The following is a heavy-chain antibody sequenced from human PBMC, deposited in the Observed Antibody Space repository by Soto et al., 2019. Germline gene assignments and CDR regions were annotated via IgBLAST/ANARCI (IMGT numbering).Heavy chain of an antibody. CDR3: AKVRIDETKPPPPYYYDSSGYYPSRGMDI. CDR2: IIPILGIA. Sequence: GASVKVSCKASGGTFSSYTISWVRHAPGQGLEWMGRIIPILGIANYTQKFQGRVTITADKSTSTAYMELSSLRSEDTAVYYCAKVRIDETKPPPPYYYDSSGYYPSRGMDIWGQGTTVTVYS. CDR1: GGTFSSYT. D-gene: IGHD3-22*01. J-gene: IGHJ6*02. V-gene: IGHV1-69*02.